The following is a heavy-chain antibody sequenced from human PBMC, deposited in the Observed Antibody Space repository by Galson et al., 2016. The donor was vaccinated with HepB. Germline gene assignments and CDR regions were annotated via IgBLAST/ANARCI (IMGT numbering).Heavy chain of an antibody. CDR2: IFHTGST. Sequence: SETLSLTCAVSGGSVSSNYWGAWVRQPPGQGLQWIGEIFHTGSTDYNPSLQSRVAISLDKSKDQFSLKLNSVTAADTAECYCAIFDLGFCADGSCSHRGQGILVSVSS. CDR1: GGSVSSNYW. V-gene: IGHV4-4*02. D-gene: IGHD2-15*01. J-gene: IGHJ4*02. CDR3: AIFDLGFCADGSCSH.